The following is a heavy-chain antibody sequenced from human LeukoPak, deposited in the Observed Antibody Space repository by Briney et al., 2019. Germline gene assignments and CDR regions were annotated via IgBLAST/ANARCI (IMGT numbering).Heavy chain of an antibody. CDR1: GFTFSSYA. CDR3: ARGAIDIVVVPAAINFDY. Sequence: PGGSLRLSCAASGFTFSSYAMSWVRQAPGKGLEWVSAISGSGGSTYYADSVKGRFTISRDNSKNTLYLQMNSLRAEDTAVYYCARGAIDIVVVPAAINFDYWGQGTLVTVSS. J-gene: IGHJ4*02. CDR2: ISGSGGST. D-gene: IGHD2-2*01. V-gene: IGHV3-23*01.